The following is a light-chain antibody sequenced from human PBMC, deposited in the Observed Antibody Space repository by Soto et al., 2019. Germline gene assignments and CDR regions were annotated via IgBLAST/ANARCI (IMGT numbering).Light chain of an antibody. CDR1: SSDFGDYDY. CDR2: EVS. J-gene: IGLJ1*01. Sequence: QSALTQPASVSGSPGQSITISCTGTSSDFGDYDYVSWYLQHPGKVPKLMIYEVSNRPSGVSNRFSGSKSGNTASLTISGLQAEDEADYYCSSYTGSSTLVFGTATKVTVL. CDR3: SSYTGSSTLV. V-gene: IGLV2-14*01.